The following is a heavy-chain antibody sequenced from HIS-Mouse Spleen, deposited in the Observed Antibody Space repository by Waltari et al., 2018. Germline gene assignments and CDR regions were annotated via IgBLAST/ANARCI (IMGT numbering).Heavy chain of an antibody. J-gene: IGHJ4*02. D-gene: IGHD3-10*01. Sequence: QVQLQESGPGLVKPSETLSLTCTVSGYSISSGYYWGWIRQPPGKGLEWIGSIYHSGSTYYNPSLKSRVTISVDTSKNQFSLKLSSVTAADTAVYYCARAVYGSGSYFDYWGQGTLVTVSS. V-gene: IGHV4-38-2*02. CDR2: IYHSGST. CDR1: GYSISSGYY. CDR3: ARAVYGSGSYFDY.